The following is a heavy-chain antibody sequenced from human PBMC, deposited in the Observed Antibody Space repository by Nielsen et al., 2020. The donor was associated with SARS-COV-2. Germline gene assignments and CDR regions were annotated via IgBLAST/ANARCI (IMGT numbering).Heavy chain of an antibody. CDR1: GFTFSSYG. V-gene: IGHV3-30*03. Sequence: GGSLRLSCAASGFTFSSYGMHWVRQAPGKGLEWVAVISYDGSKKYYADSVKGRFTISRDNSKNTLYLQMNSLRAEDTAVYYCASDSNSYNYYYYYGMDVWGQGTTVTVSS. J-gene: IGHJ6*02. D-gene: IGHD2-2*01. CDR3: ASDSNSYNYYYYYGMDV. CDR2: ISYDGSKK.